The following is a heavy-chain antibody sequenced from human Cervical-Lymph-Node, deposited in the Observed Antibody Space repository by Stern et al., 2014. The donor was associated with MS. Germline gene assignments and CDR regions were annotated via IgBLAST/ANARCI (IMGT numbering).Heavy chain of an antibody. V-gene: IGHV2-5*02. CDR3: ARDLYTAIGVVDF. D-gene: IGHD5-18*01. CDR1: GVSLSTSGVG. CDR2: VYWDDDK. Sequence: QITLKESGPTLVKPTETLPLTFTFSGVSLSTSGVGVGWIRQPPGKALEWLALVYWDDDKRHIPSLKCRLTITKDTSKNQVVLTVTNMDPVDTATYYCARDLYTAIGVVDFWGHGTLVTVSS. J-gene: IGHJ4*01.